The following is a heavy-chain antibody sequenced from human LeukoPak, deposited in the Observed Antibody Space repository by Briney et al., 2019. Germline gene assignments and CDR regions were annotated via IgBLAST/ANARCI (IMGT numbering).Heavy chain of an antibody. CDR1: GGSISSSSYY. V-gene: IGHV4-31*03. J-gene: IGHJ4*02. D-gene: IGHD3-3*01. CDR2: IYYSGST. CDR3: ARGSGYDFWRKYYFDY. Sequence: SETLSLTCTVSGGSISSSSYYWGWIRQHPGKGLEWIGYIYYSGSTYYNPSLKSRVTISVDTSKNQFSLKLSSVTAADTAVYYCARGSGYDFWRKYYFDYWGQGTLVTVSS.